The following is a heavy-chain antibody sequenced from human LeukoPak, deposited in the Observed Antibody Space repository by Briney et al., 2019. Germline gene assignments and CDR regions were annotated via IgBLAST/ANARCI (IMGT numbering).Heavy chain of an antibody. J-gene: IGHJ6*03. D-gene: IGHD4-23*01. Sequence: SETLSLTCTVSGGSISSYYWSWTRQPAGKGLEWIGRIYTSGSTNYNPSHKSRVTMSVDTSKNQFSLKLSSVTAADTAVHYCARDDYGGSPYYYYYMDVWGKGTTVTVSS. CDR2: IYTSGST. CDR1: GGSISSYY. V-gene: IGHV4-4*07. CDR3: ARDDYGGSPYYYYYMDV.